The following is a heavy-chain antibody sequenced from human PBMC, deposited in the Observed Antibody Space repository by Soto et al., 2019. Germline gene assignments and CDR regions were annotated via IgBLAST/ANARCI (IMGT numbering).Heavy chain of an antibody. CDR3: ARGYCSGGNCYSGMDV. CDR2: SIPISGTT. Sequence: VKVSCKASAGTFSTHAIIWVRQAPGHGLEWMGGSIPISGTTYYTQKFQGRVTITADEPTSTAFMELSSLKSDDTAVFYCARGYCSGGNCYSGMDVWGQGTMVTVSS. V-gene: IGHV1-69*01. J-gene: IGHJ6*02. D-gene: IGHD2-15*01. CDR1: AGTFSTHA.